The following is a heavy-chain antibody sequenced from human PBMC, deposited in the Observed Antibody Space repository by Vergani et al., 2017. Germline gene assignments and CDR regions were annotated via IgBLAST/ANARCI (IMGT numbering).Heavy chain of an antibody. CDR1: GFTFSSYS. CDR3: ARPAILAGGAFDI. V-gene: IGHV3-48*02. CDR2: ISSSSSTI. D-gene: IGHD3-3*02. J-gene: IGHJ3*02. Sequence: EVQLVESGGGLVQPGGSLRLSCAASGFTFSSYSMNWVRQAPGKGLEWVSYISSSSSTIYYAVSVKGRFTISRDNAKNSLYLQLNSLRDEDTAVYYCARPAILAGGAFDIWGQGTMVTVSS.